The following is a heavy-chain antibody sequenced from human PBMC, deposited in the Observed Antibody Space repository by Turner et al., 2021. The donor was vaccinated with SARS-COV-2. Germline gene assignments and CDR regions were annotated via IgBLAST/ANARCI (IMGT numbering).Heavy chain of an antibody. D-gene: IGHD3-10*01. V-gene: IGHV3-66*01. Sequence: EVQLVELGGGLVQPGGSMRLPCAASGFTVSSNYMRWVRQAPGKGLELVSVIYSGGSTFYADSVKGRFTISRDNSKNTLYLQMNSLRAEDTAVYYCAREVSGSSNTGVYFDYWGQGTLVTVSS. CDR3: AREVSGSSNTGVYFDY. J-gene: IGHJ4*02. CDR2: IYSGGST. CDR1: GFTVSSNY.